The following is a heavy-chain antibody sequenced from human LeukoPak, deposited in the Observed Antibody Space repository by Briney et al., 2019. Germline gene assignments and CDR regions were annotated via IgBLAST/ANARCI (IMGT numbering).Heavy chain of an antibody. CDR1: GFTFSNYA. CDR2: IGGDGEKT. D-gene: IGHD6-19*01. CDR3: ARTVAAEC. J-gene: IGHJ4*02. Sequence: LPGGSLRLSCAVSGFTFSNYAMNWVRQAPGKGLDWVSTIGGDGEKTYYADSVKGRFTISRDNSKNTLYLQMNSPRVEDTAVYYCARTVAAECWGQGTLVTVSS. V-gene: IGHV3-23*01.